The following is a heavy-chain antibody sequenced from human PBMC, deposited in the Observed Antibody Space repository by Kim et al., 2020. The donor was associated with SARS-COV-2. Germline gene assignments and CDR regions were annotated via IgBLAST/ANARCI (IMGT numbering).Heavy chain of an antibody. CDR3: AKDAGGGGYQLLWVYYFDY. V-gene: IGHV3-30*18. CDR2: ISYDGSNK. D-gene: IGHD2-2*01. Sequence: GGSLRLSCAASGFTFSSYGMHWVRQAPGKGLEWVAVISYDGSNKYYADSVKGRFTISRDNSKNTLYLQMNSLRAEDTAVYYCAKDAGGGGYQLLWVYYFDYWGQGTLVTVSS. CDR1: GFTFSSYG. J-gene: IGHJ4*02.